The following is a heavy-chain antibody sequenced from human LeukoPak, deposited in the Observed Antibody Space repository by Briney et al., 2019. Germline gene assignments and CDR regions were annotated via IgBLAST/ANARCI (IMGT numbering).Heavy chain of an antibody. CDR2: MNPNSGNT. J-gene: IGHJ4*02. CDR3: ARGTVLRFLEWSFDY. CDR1: GYTFTSYD. V-gene: IGHV1-8*03. D-gene: IGHD3-3*01. Sequence: GASVKVSCKASGYTFTSYDINWVRQATGQGLEWMGWMNPNSGNTGYAQKFQGRVTITRNTSISTAYMELSGLRSEDTAVYYCARGTVLRFLEWSFDYWGQGTLVTVSS.